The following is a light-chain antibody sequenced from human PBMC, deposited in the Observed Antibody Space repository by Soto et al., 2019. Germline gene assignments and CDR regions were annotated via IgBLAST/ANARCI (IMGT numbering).Light chain of an antibody. V-gene: IGKV1-39*01. Sequence: DIQMTQSPSSLSASVGDRVTITCRASQTIDTYLNWYPQNPGKAPKLLIYAAFTLQNGVPSRFSGRAAGTDVTLTIRSLQPDDFATYYCQQSTGSPYTFGQGTKLEIK. CDR3: QQSTGSPYT. CDR1: QTIDTY. J-gene: IGKJ2*01. CDR2: AAF.